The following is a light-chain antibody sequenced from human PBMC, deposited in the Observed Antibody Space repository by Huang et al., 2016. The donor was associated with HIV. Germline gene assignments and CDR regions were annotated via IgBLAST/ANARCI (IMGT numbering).Light chain of an antibody. CDR1: QSVNNNY. CDR3: QQFGSSPPYS. J-gene: IGKJ2*03. Sequence: EILLTQSPDTLSLSPGERATLSCRASQSVNNNYLAWYQQKPGQDPRLLIYRASTRATGIPDRFSGSGSGTDFTLTISRLEPDDFAVYYCQQFGSSPPYSFGQGTKLEIK. V-gene: IGKV3-20*01. CDR2: RAS.